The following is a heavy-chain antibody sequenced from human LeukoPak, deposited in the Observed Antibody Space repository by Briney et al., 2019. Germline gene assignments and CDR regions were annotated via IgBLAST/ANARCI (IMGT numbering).Heavy chain of an antibody. CDR3: ARAQCSSTSCYPYDY. CDR1: GLSFSRSG. J-gene: IGHJ4*02. V-gene: IGHV3-30*02. D-gene: IGHD2-2*01. CDR2: IQYDGSSI. Sequence: PGGSLRLSCAASGLSFSRSGMHWVRQAPGKGLEWLAFIQYDGSSIYYADSVKGRFTISRDNSKNTLYLQMNSLRAEDTAVYYCARAQCSSTSCYPYDYWGQGTLVTVSS.